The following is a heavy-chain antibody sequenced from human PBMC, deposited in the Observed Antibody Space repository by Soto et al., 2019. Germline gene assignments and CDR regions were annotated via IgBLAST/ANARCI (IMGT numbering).Heavy chain of an antibody. CDR3: ARAHDSLGIMDY. Sequence: GGSLRLSCAASGFTFSSYSMNWVRQAPGKGLEWVSSISSSSSYIYYADSVKGRFTISRDNAKNSLYLQMNSLRAEDTAVYYCARAHDSLGIMDYWGQGTLVTVSS. J-gene: IGHJ4*02. V-gene: IGHV3-21*01. CDR1: GFTFSSYS. CDR2: ISSSSSYI. D-gene: IGHD2-15*01.